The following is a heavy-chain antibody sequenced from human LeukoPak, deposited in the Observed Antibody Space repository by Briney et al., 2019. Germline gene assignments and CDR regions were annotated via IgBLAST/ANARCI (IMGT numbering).Heavy chain of an antibody. V-gene: IGHV3-48*03. CDR2: ISSSGSTI. Sequence: GGSLRLSCAASGSTFSSYEMNWVRQAPGKGLEWVSYISSSGSTIYYADSVKGRFTISRDNAKNSLYLQMNSLRAEDTAVYYCARDMVEDCGGDCYSKTFGYWGQGTLVTVSS. CDR3: ARDMVEDCGGDCYSKTFGY. CDR1: GSTFSSYE. D-gene: IGHD2-21*02. J-gene: IGHJ4*02.